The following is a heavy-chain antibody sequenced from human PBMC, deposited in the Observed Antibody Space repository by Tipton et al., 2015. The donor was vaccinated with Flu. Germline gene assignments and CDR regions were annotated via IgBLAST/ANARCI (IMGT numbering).Heavy chain of an antibody. V-gene: IGHV3-48*03. J-gene: IGHJ4*02. D-gene: IGHD3-3*01. CDR2: ISSSGSTI. CDR1: GFTFSSYE. Sequence: SLRLSCAASGFTFSSYEMNWVRQAPGKGLEWVSYISSSGSTIYYADSVKDRFTISRDNAKNSLYLQMNSLRAEDTAVYYCASGDFWSGYYTDYWGQGTLVTVSS. CDR3: ASGDFWSGYYTDY.